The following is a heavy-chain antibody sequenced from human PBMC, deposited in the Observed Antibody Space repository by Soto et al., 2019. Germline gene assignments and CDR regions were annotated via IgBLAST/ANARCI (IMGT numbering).Heavy chain of an antibody. CDR3: ARGSRMGYCSGGSCYGGTDFDY. J-gene: IGHJ4*02. V-gene: IGHV1-69*13. D-gene: IGHD2-15*01. Sequence: SVKVSCKASGGTFSSYAVSWVRQAPGQGLEWMGGIIPIFGTANYAQKFQGRLTITADESTSTAYMELSSLRSEDAALYYCARGSRMGYCSGGSCYGGTDFDYWGQGTLVTVSS. CDR2: IIPIFGTA. CDR1: GGTFSSYA.